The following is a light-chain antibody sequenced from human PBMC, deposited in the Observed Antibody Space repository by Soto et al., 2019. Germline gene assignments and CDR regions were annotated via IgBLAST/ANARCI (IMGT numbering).Light chain of an antibody. V-gene: IGKV1-27*01. Sequence: DIQKTQSPSSLSASVGDRVTITCRASQGISNYLAWYQQKPGKVPKILIYAASTLRSGVPSRFSGGGSGTDFTLTISSLQPGDAATYYCQKYNSAPLTFGGGTKV. CDR1: QGISNY. CDR2: AAS. J-gene: IGKJ4*01. CDR3: QKYNSAPLT.